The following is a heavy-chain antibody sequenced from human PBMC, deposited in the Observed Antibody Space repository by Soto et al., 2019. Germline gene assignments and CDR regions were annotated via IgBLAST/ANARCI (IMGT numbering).Heavy chain of an antibody. CDR1: GDSVSSNIAV. CDR2: TYYRSQWYN. Sequence: QVQLQQSGPGLVEPSQTLSLTCAVSGDSVSSNIAVWNWIRQSPSRGLEWLGRTYYRSQWYNDYAVSVRSRIAINPDTSKNQLSLQLNSVTHEDTAVYYCVRSSNWSFDSWGQGTLVTVSS. CDR3: VRSSNWSFDS. D-gene: IGHD6-13*01. V-gene: IGHV6-1*01. J-gene: IGHJ4*02.